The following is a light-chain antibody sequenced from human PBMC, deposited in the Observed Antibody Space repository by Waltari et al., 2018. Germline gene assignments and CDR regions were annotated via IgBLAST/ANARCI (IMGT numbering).Light chain of an antibody. V-gene: IGLV2-14*03. CDR3: SSYTTSSTLV. CDR2: DVT. Sequence: QSALTQPGSVSGSPGQSITISCIGTSSDVGRFNYVSWYQQQPGKAPKLIIYDVTERPSGVSNRFSGSKSGNTASLTISGLQAEDEADYYCSSYTTSSTLVFGGGTKLTVL. J-gene: IGLJ3*02. CDR1: SSDVGRFNY.